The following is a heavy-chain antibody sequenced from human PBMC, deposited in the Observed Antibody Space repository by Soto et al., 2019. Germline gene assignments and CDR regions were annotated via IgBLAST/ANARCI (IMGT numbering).Heavy chain of an antibody. CDR2: INPNSGGT. V-gene: IGHV1-2*04. J-gene: IGHJ6*02. Sequence: QVQLVQSGAEVKKPGASVKVSCKASGYTFTGYYMHWVRQAPGQGLEWMGWINPNSGGTNYAQKFQGWVTMTRDTSISTAYMELSRLRSDDTAVYYCARETRPAATTRYCTNGVCYIPYYYYGMDVWGQGTTVTVSS. CDR3: ARETRPAATTRYCTNGVCYIPYYYYGMDV. D-gene: IGHD2-8*01. CDR1: GYTFTGYY.